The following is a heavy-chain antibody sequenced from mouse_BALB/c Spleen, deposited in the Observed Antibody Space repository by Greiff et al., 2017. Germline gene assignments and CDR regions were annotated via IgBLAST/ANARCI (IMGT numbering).Heavy chain of an antibody. CDR2: ISSGSSTI. V-gene: IGHV5-17*02. D-gene: IGHD1-1*01. J-gene: IGHJ1*01. CDR1: GFTFSSFG. Sequence: EVLLVESGGGLVQPGGSRKLSCAASGFTFSSFGMHWVRQAPEKGLEWVAYISSGSSTIYYADTVKGRFTISRDNPKNTLFLQMTSLRSEDTAMYYCARSPTERAYFDVWGEGTTVTVSA. CDR3: ARSPTERAYFDV.